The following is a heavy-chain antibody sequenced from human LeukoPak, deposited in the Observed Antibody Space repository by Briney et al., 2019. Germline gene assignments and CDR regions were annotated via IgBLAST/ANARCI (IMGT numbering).Heavy chain of an antibody. D-gene: IGHD1-20*01. CDR3: ARVRSKWNRDFDY. J-gene: IGHJ4*02. Sequence: GASVKVSCKASGYTFTKYAIHWVRQAPGQRLEWMGWINVDNGNTNYAQKLQGRVTMTTDTSTSTAYMELRSLRSDDTAVYYCARVRSKWNRDFDYWGQGTLVTVSS. CDR1: GYTFTKYA. V-gene: IGHV1-18*01. CDR2: INVDNGNT.